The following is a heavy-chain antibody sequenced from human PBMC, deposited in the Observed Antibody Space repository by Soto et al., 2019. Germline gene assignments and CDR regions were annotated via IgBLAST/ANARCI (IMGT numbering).Heavy chain of an antibody. CDR2: FDPEDGET. V-gene: IGHV1-24*01. CDR1: GYTLTELS. Sequence: ASVKVSCKVSGYTLTELSMHWVRQAPGKGLEWMGGFDPEDGETIYAQKFQGRVTMTEDTSTDTAYMELSSLRSEDTAVYYCATGRGWFKQGPYYFDYWGQGTPVTVSS. J-gene: IGHJ4*02. CDR3: ATGRGWFKQGPYYFDY. D-gene: IGHD6-19*01.